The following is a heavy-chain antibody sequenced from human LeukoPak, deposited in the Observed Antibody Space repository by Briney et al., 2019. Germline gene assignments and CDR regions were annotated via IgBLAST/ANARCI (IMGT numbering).Heavy chain of an antibody. D-gene: IGHD6-13*01. CDR1: GYTFTGYY. Sequence: ASVKVSCKASGYTFTGYYMHWVRQAPGQGLEWMGWINPNSGGTNYAQKFQGRVTMTRDTSISTAYMELSGLRSDDTAVYYCARDRLFAKAAARFSYWGQGTLVTVSS. J-gene: IGHJ4*02. CDR3: ARDRLFAKAAARFSY. V-gene: IGHV1-2*02. CDR2: INPNSGGT.